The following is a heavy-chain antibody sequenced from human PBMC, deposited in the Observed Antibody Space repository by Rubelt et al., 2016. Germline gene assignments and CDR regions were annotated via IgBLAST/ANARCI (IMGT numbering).Heavy chain of an antibody. Sequence: QVQLQESGPGLVKPSETLSLTCTVSGGSLSTHSWSWIRQPPGKALEWVAYAHYSGTTNYNPSLKSRATISKDTYKSQFSLKLTSVNAADTAVYYCARGGGYSSGWLAWGQGTLVTVSS. V-gene: IGHV4-59*11. CDR1: GGSLSTHS. J-gene: IGHJ4*02. CDR2: AHYSGTT. CDR3: ARGGGYSSGWLA. D-gene: IGHD6-19*01.